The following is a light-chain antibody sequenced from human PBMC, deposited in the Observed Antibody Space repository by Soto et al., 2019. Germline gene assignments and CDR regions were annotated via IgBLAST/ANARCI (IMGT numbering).Light chain of an antibody. V-gene: IGLV1-40*01. CDR3: QAYDYSLTAFV. J-gene: IGLJ3*02. CDR1: SSNIGNNY. CDR2: GNR. Sequence: QSVLTQPPSVSAAPGQKVTISCSGSSSNIGNNYVSWYQQLPGTAPKLVVFGNRNRPSGVPERFSGSKSGTSASLAITGLQAEDEADYYCQAYDYSLTAFVFGGGTQLTVL.